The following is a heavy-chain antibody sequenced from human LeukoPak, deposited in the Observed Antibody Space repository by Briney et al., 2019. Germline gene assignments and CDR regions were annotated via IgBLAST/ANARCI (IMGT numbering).Heavy chain of an antibody. D-gene: IGHD2-15*01. CDR1: GASVSSNY. CDR2: IYYSGTT. V-gene: IGHV4-59*02. Sequence: SETLSLTCTVSGASVSSNYWNWIRQPPGKGLEWIGYIYYSGTTHYNPSLKSRVTISVNTCNNQFSLKVTSVTAADTAVYYCARSDPDGGSVAYFDPWGQGTLVTVSS. CDR3: ARSDPDGGSVAYFDP. J-gene: IGHJ5*02.